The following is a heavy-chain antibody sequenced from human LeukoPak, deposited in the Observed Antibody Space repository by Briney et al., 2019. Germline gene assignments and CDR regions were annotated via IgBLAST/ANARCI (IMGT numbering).Heavy chain of an antibody. Sequence: GESLKISCKGSGYSFTSYWIGWVRQMPGKGLEWMGIIYPGDSDTRYSPSFQGQVTISADKSISTAYLQWSSLKASDTAMYYCARPGIVWEGYSRSWDVFDIWGQRTMVTVSS. D-gene: IGHD6-13*01. V-gene: IGHV5-51*01. CDR1: GYSFTSYW. J-gene: IGHJ3*02. CDR2: IYPGDSDT. CDR3: ARPGIVWEGYSRSWDVFDI.